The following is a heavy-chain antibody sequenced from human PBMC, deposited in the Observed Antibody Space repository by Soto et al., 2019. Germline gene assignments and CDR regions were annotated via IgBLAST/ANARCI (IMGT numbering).Heavy chain of an antibody. J-gene: IGHJ6*03. V-gene: IGHV3-73*01. CDR3: ANWPWGVLEWHTPYYMDV. D-gene: IGHD3-3*01. CDR2: IRSKADSYAT. CDR1: GFTFSGSA. Sequence: GGSLRLSCAASGFTFSGSAMHWVRQASGKGLEWVGRIRSKADSYATAYAASVKGRFTISRDDSKNTAYLQMNSLKTEDTAVYYCANWPWGVLEWHTPYYMDVWGKGTTVTVSS.